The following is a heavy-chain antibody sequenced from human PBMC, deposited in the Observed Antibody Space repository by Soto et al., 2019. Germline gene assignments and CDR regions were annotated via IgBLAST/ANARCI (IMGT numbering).Heavy chain of an antibody. J-gene: IGHJ3*02. CDR2: IYYSGST. V-gene: IGHV4-59*01. CDR3: ARDQGRDDFWSGYDRGAVGPDAFDI. D-gene: IGHD3-3*01. CDR1: GGSISSYY. Sequence: QVQLQESGPGLVKPSETLSLTCTVSGGSISSYYWSWIRQPPGKGLEWIGYIYYSGSTNYNPSLKSRVTISVDTSKNQFSLKLSSVTAADTAVYYCARDQGRDDFWSGYDRGAVGPDAFDIWGQGTMVTVSS.